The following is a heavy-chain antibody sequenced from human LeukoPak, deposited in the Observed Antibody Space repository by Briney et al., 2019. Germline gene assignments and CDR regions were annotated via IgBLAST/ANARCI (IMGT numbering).Heavy chain of an antibody. CDR3: ARVPVLRFLEWPPVDAFDI. CDR2: INHSGST. Sequence: PLETLSLTCAVYGGSFSGYYWSWIRQPPGKGLEWIGEINHSGSTNYNPSLKSRVTISVDTSKNQFSLKLSSVTAADTAVYYCARVPVLRFLEWPPVDAFDIWGQGTMVTVSS. J-gene: IGHJ3*02. D-gene: IGHD3-3*01. CDR1: GGSFSGYY. V-gene: IGHV4-34*01.